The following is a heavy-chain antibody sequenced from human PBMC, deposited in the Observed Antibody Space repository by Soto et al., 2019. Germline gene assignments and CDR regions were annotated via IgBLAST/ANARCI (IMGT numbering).Heavy chain of an antibody. CDR1: GFTFSSYW. Sequence: EVQLVESGGGLVQPGGSLRLSCAASGFTFSSYWMSWVRQAPGKGLEWVANIKQGGSEKYYVDSVKGRFTISRDDSKNTLYLQMNSLKTEDTAVYYCTTDSSGYLGYWGQGTLVTVSS. CDR3: TTDSSGYLGY. CDR2: IKQGGSEK. J-gene: IGHJ4*02. D-gene: IGHD3-22*01. V-gene: IGHV3-7*03.